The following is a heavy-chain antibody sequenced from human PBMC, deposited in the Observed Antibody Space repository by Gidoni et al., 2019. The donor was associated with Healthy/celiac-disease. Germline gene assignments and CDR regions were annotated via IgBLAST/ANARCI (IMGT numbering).Heavy chain of an antibody. CDR3: AGYYYGSSGYYSGPRAFDI. CDR2: IYYSGRT. Sequence: QVQLQESGTGLVRPSETLSLTCTVSGGSISSYYWSWIRQPPGKGLEWIGYIYYSGRTNYNPSLKSRATISGDTSNNQFSLKLSSVTAADTAVYYCAGYYYGSSGYYSGPRAFDIWGQGTMVTVSS. V-gene: IGHV4-59*01. D-gene: IGHD3-22*01. J-gene: IGHJ3*02. CDR1: GGSISSYY.